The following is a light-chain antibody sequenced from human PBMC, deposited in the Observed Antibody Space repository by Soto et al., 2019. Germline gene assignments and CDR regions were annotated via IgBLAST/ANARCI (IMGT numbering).Light chain of an antibody. CDR2: DVS. V-gene: IGLV2-8*01. Sequence: QSVLTQPPSASGSPGQSVTISCTGTSSDVGAYNYVSWYQQHPGKAPKLMIYDVSKRPSGVPYRFSGSKSGNAASLTVSGLQGEDEADYYCSSYAGSSWVFGGGTKVTVL. CDR1: SSDVGAYNY. J-gene: IGLJ3*02. CDR3: SSYAGSSWV.